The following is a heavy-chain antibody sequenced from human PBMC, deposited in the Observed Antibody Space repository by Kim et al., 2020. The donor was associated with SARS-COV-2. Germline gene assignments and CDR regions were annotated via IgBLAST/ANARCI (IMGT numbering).Heavy chain of an antibody. CDR1: GFTFSSYW. V-gene: IGHV3-74*01. CDR2: INSDGSST. J-gene: IGHJ6*02. CDR3: ARAVVPAAQYYYYYGMDV. D-gene: IGHD2-2*01. Sequence: GGSLRLSCAASGFTFSSYWMHWVRQAPGKGLVWVSRINSDGSSTSYADSVKGRFTISRDNAKNTLYLQMNSLRAEDTAVYYCARAVVPAAQYYYYYGMDVWGQGTTVTVSS.